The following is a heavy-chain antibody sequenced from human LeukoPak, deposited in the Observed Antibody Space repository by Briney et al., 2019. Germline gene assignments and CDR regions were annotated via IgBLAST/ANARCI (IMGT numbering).Heavy chain of an antibody. CDR1: GYSISSGYY. Sequence: SETLSLTCTVSGYSISSGYYWGWIRQPPGKGLEWIGSIFHSGSTYYNPSLKSRVTISVDMSKNQFSLKLSSVTAADTAVYYCAREAFSSGYYDDYWGQGILVTVSS. D-gene: IGHD3-22*01. CDR2: IFHSGST. CDR3: AREAFSSGYYDDY. V-gene: IGHV4-38-2*02. J-gene: IGHJ4*02.